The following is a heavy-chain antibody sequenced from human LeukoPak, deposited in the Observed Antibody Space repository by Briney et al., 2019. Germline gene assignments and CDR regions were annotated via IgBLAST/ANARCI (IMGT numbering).Heavy chain of an antibody. V-gene: IGHV4-59*12. CDR2: IYYSGST. CDR1: GGSISSYY. J-gene: IGHJ4*02. Sequence: SQTLSLTCTVSGGSISSYYWSWIRQPPGKGLEWIGYIYYSGSTNYNPSLKSRVTISVDTSKNQFSLKLSSVTAADTAVYYCARGPYYDVLTGYYGNFDYWGQGTLVTVSS. CDR3: ARGPYYDVLTGYYGNFDY. D-gene: IGHD3-9*01.